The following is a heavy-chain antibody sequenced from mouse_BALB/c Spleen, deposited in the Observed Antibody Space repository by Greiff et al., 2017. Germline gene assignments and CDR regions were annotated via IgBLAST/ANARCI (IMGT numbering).Heavy chain of an antibody. V-gene: IGHV5-17*02. CDR1: GFTFSSFG. D-gene: IGHD4-1*01. CDR2: ISSGSSTI. Sequence: EVHLVESGGGLVQPGGSRKLSCAASGFTFSSFGMHWVRQAPEKGLEWVAYISSGSSTIYYADTVKGRFTISRDNPKNTLFLQMTSLRSEDTAMYYGARSGNWEYYFDYWGQGTTLTVSS. J-gene: IGHJ2*01. CDR3: ARSGNWEYYFDY.